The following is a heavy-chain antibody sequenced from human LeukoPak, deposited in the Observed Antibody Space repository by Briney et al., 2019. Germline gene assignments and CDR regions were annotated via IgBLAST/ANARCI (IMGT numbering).Heavy chain of an antibody. J-gene: IGHJ4*02. Sequence: PSETLSLTCTVSGVSISSGDYYWSWIRQPPGKGLEWIGYIYYSGSTYYNPSLKSRVTISVDTSKNQFSLKLSSVTAADTAVYYCARAATSTDYFDYWGQGTLVTVSS. CDR3: ARAATSTDYFDY. D-gene: IGHD5-24*01. CDR1: GVSISSGDYY. V-gene: IGHV4-30-4*08. CDR2: IYYSGST.